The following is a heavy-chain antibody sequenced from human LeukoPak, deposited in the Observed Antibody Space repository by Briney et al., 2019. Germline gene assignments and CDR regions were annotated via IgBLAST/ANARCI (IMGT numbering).Heavy chain of an antibody. V-gene: IGHV4-4*02. CDR2: IYHSGST. CDR3: ARAYCSSTSCYAGVDY. J-gene: IGHJ4*02. CDR1: GGSISSSNW. Sequence: SGTLSLTCAVSGGSISSSNWWSWVRQPPGKGLEWIGEIYHSGSTNYNPSLKSRVTISVDKSKNQFSLKLSSVTAADTAVYYGARAYCSSTSCYAGVDYWGQGTLVTVSS. D-gene: IGHD2-2*01.